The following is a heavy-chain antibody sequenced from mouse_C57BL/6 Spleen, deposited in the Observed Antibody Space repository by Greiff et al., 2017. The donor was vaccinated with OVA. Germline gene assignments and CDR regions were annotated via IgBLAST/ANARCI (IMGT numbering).Heavy chain of an antibody. CDR2: INPNNGGT. Sequence: EVQLQQSGPELVKPGASVKMSCKASGYTFTDYNMHWVKQSHGKSLEWIGYINPNNGGTSYNQKFKGKATLTVNKSSSTAYMELRSLTSEDSAVYYCARVYDGYDYFDYWGQGTTLTVSS. D-gene: IGHD2-3*01. V-gene: IGHV1-22*01. CDR1: GYTFTDYN. J-gene: IGHJ2*01. CDR3: ARVYDGYDYFDY.